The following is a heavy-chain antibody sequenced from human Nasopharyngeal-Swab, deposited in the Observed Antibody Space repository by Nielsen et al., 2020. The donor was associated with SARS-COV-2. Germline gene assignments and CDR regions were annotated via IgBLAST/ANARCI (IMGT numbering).Heavy chain of an antibody. CDR3: VKGRAGFDPSYFDY. Sequence: GGSLRLSFSASGFTFSSYAMHWVRQAPGKGLEYVSAISSNGGSTYYADSVKGRFTISRDNSKNTLYLQMSSLRAEDTAVYYCVKGRAGFDPSYFDYWGQGTLVTVSS. V-gene: IGHV3-64D*06. J-gene: IGHJ4*02. CDR2: ISSNGGST. CDR1: GFTFSSYA.